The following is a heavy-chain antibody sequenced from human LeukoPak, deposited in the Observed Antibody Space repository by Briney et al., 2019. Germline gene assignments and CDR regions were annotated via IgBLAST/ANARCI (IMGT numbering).Heavy chain of an antibody. CDR3: AGWEGYSGYDYFDY. CDR2: INPNSGGT. V-gene: IGHV1-2*02. Sequence: ASVKVSCKASGYTFTGYYMHWVRQAPGQGLEWMGWINPNSGGTNYAQKFQGRVTMTRDTSISTAYMELSRLRSDDTAVYYCAGWEGYSGYDYFDYWAQGTLVTVSS. CDR1: GYTFTGYY. D-gene: IGHD5-12*01. J-gene: IGHJ4*02.